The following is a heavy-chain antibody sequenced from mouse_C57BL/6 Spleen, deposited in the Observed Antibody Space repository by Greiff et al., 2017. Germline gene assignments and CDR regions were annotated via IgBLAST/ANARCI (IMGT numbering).Heavy chain of an antibody. CDR1: GFTFSDYG. D-gene: IGHD1-1*01. CDR3: ARFHGTPDWYFDV. CDR2: ISSGSSTI. Sequence: EVMLVESGGGLVKPGGSLKLSCAASGFTFSDYGMHWVRQAPEKGLEWVAYISSGSSTIYYADTVKGRFTISRDNAKNTLFLQITSLRSEDTGMYDCARFHGTPDWYFDVWGTGTTVTVSS. J-gene: IGHJ1*03. V-gene: IGHV5-17*01.